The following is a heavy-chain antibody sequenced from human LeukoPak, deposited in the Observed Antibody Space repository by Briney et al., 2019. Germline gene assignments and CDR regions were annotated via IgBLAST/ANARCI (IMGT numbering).Heavy chain of an antibody. CDR2: IKQDGSEK. Sequence: GGSLRLSCAASGFTFSNYWLTWVRQAPGQGLEWVANIKQDGSEKHYVDSVKGRFTISRDNAKNSLYLQMNSLRAEDMALYYCARDRQIAYWGQGTLVTVSS. CDR3: ARDRQIAY. V-gene: IGHV3-7*01. J-gene: IGHJ4*02. CDR1: GFTFSNYW.